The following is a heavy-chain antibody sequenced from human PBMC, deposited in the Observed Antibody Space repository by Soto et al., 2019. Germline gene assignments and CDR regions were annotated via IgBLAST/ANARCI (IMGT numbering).Heavy chain of an antibody. CDR2: ISGSGGST. Sequence: GGSLRLSCAASGFTFSSYAMSWVRQAPGKGLEWVSAISGSGGSTYYADSVKGRFTISRDNSKNTLYLQMNSLRAEDTAVDYCAKDFGGVVPAANYYYYYYMDVWGKGTTVTVSS. CDR1: GFTFSSYA. J-gene: IGHJ6*03. CDR3: AKDFGGVVPAANYYYYYYMDV. D-gene: IGHD2-2*01. V-gene: IGHV3-23*01.